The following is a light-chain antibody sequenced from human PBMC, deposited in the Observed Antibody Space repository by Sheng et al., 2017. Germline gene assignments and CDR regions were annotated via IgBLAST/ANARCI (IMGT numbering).Light chain of an antibody. J-gene: IGLJ3*02. CDR3: QSWDDGLNTWV. CDR1: SSNVGSYKL. V-gene: IGLV2-14*02. Sequence: QSALTQPASVSGSPGQSITISCTGTSSNVGSYKLVSWYQQHPGKAPKLMIYEGRKRPSGVSNRFSGSKSGNTASLAISGLQSDDEADYYCQSWDDGLNTWVFGGGTKLTVL. CDR2: EGR.